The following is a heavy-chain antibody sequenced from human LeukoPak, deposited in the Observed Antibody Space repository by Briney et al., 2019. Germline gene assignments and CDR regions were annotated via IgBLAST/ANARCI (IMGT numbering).Heavy chain of an antibody. J-gene: IGHJ4*02. CDR3: ARHSGSYYDNYDY. CDR1: GGSLSRYY. D-gene: IGHD1-26*01. Sequence: SETLSLACTVSGGSLSRYYWSWIRQPQGKGLEWIGYISYSESTNYNPSLKSRVTISVDTSKNQFSLRLNSMIATDTAVYYCARHSGSYYDNYDYWGQGTLVTVSS. CDR2: ISYSEST. V-gene: IGHV4-59*08.